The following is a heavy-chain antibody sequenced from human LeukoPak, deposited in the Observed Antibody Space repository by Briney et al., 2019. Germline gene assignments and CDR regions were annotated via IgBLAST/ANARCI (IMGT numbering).Heavy chain of an antibody. CDR3: ARDHYYGSGTYHFDY. J-gene: IGHJ4*02. V-gene: IGHV1-18*01. D-gene: IGHD3-10*01. CDR1: GYTLINYG. Sequence: ASVKVSCTASGYTLINYGISWVRQAPGQGLEWMGWISTYNTNTNYAQNLQGRVTMTTDTSTSTAYMELRSLRSDDTAVYYCARDHYYGSGTYHFDYWGQGTLVTVSS. CDR2: ISTYNTNT.